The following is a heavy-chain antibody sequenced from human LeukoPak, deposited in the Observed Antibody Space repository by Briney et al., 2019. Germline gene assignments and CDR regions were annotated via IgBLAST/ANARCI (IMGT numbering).Heavy chain of an antibody. CDR3: AKDRSSSWYYFDY. J-gene: IGHJ4*02. CDR2: ISGSGGST. D-gene: IGHD6-13*01. V-gene: IGHV3-23*01. Sequence: PGGALILSCAASGFTFSSYAMSWVRQAPGKGLEGVSAISGSGGSTYYADSVKGRFTISRDNSKNTLYLQMNSLRAEDTAVYYCAKDRSSSWYYFDYWGQGTLVTVSS. CDR1: GFTFSSYA.